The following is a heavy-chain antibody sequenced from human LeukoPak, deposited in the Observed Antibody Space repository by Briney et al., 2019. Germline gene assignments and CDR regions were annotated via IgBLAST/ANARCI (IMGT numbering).Heavy chain of an antibody. CDR3: ATAYNYGRDAFDI. V-gene: IGHV1-46*01. CDR2: INPSGGST. D-gene: IGHD5-18*01. Sequence: ASVKVSCKASGGTFTSYYMHWVRQAPGQGLEWMGIINPSGGSTSYAQKFQGRVTMTRDTSTSTVYMELSSLRSEDTAVYYCATAYNYGRDAFDIWGQGTMVTVSS. J-gene: IGHJ3*02. CDR1: GGTFTSYY.